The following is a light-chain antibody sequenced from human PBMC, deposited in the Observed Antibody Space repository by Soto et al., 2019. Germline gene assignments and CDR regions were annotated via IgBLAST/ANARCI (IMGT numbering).Light chain of an antibody. Sequence: QTVVTQEPSLTVSPGGTVTLTCGSSTGAVTSGHYPYWFQQKPGQAPRTLIYDTSNKHSWTPARFSGSLLGGKAALTLSGAHPEDEAEYHCLLSYSGARHVVFGGGTKLTVL. CDR1: TGAVTSGHY. J-gene: IGLJ2*01. V-gene: IGLV7-46*01. CDR2: DTS. CDR3: LLSYSGARHVV.